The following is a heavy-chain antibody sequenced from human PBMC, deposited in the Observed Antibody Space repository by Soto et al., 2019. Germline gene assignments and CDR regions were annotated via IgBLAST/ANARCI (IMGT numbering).Heavy chain of an antibody. CDR1: GRSFSSQS. CDR3: AKGASSAFFDY. J-gene: IGHJ4*02. V-gene: IGHV3-23*01. CDR2: ISGGSFSI. D-gene: IGHD3-16*01. Sequence: GALRLSCATSGRSFSSQSMSWVRQAPGKGLEWVSSISGGSFSIFYADSVKGRFTISRDNSKNTLYLQMNSVGVDDTAVYYCAKGASSAFFDYWGRGTLVTVSS.